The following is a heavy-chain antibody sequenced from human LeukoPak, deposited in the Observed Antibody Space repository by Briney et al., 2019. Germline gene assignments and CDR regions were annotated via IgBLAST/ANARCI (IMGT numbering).Heavy chain of an antibody. CDR1: GYTFTCYY. Sequence: ASVKVSCKASGYTFTCYYMHWVRQAPGQGLEGMGWINPNSGGTNYAQKFQGRVTMTRDTSTSTPYMELSRLISDDTAVYYCARDKGIAGSNWFDPWGQGTLVTVSS. D-gene: IGHD6-13*01. V-gene: IGHV1-2*02. CDR3: ARDKGIAGSNWFDP. J-gene: IGHJ5*02. CDR2: INPNSGGT.